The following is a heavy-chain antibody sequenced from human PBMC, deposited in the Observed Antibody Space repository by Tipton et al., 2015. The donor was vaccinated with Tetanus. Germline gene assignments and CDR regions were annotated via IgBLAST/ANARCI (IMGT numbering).Heavy chain of an antibody. CDR3: AKDLSPNLGFDL. V-gene: IGHV3-23*01. CDR1: GFTFSTYA. D-gene: IGHD1-14*01. J-gene: IGHJ2*01. Sequence: SLRLSCAASGFTFSTYALSWVRQPPGKGLEWVSSITSGGNIPYYADSVRGRFTISRGNSKNTLYLHMDSLRAEDAAVYYCAKDLSPNLGFDLWGRGTLVTVSS. CDR2: ITSGGNIP.